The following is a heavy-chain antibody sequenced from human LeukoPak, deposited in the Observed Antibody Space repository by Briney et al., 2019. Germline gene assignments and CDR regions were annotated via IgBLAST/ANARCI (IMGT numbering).Heavy chain of an antibody. CDR1: GYTFTGYY. CDR2: INPNRGGT. V-gene: IGHV1-2*06. CDR3: ARVQGGYSSGFSESFDP. J-gene: IGHJ5*02. D-gene: IGHD6-25*01. Sequence: ASVKVSCKATGYTFTGYYMHWVRQAPGQGLEWMGRINPNRGGTNYAQKFQGRVTMTRDTSISTAYMELSRLRSDDTAVYYCARVQGGYSSGFSESFDPWGQGTLVTVSS.